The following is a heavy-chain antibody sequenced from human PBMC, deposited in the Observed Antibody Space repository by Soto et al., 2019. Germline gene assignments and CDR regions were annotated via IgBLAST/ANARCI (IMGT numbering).Heavy chain of an antibody. J-gene: IGHJ6*02. V-gene: IGHV1-58*01. CDR1: GFTSPSAA. D-gene: IGHD6-6*01. CDR2: IVVGSGNK. Sequence: KGSCKASGFTSPSAAVHWSRQARGQRLEWIGWIVVGSGNKNYAQKFQERVTITRDMTTRTAYMELSSLRSEDTAVYYCAAELEYSSSSGRGNVWGQGTTVTVAS. CDR3: AAELEYSSSSGRGNV.